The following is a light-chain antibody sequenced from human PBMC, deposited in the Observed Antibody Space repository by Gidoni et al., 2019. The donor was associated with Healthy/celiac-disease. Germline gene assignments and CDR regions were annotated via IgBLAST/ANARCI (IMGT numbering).Light chain of an antibody. CDR2: DAS. Sequence: DIQMTQSPSSLSASVGDRVTITCQASQDISNYLNWYQQKPGKAPKLLIYDASNLETGVPSRFSGSGSGTDFTLTISSLQPEDIATYYCQQYDNLLITFAQXTRLEIK. V-gene: IGKV1-33*01. CDR3: QQYDNLLIT. CDR1: QDISNY. J-gene: IGKJ5*01.